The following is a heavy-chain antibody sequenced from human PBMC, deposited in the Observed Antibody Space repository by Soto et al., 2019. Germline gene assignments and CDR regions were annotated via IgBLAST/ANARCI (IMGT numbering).Heavy chain of an antibody. CDR3: AREGSYSAYNFAHGIQLWSFDF. D-gene: IGHD5-12*01. Sequence: SETLSLTCTVSGGSMSSYYWTWLRQPAGKGLEWIGRTFSSGSTSFNPSLESRVAMSVDTSKNHFSLNLSSVTAADMAVYYCAREGSYSAYNFAHGIQLWSFDFWGQGALVTVSS. CDR2: TFSSGST. J-gene: IGHJ4*02. CDR1: GGSMSSYY. V-gene: IGHV4-4*07.